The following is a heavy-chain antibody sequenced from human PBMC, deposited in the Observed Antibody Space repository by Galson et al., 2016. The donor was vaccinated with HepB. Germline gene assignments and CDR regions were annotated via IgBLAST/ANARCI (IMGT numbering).Heavy chain of an antibody. D-gene: IGHD2-21*01. CDR3: AHRDSRKVVIPRGFDA. Sequence: PALVKPTQTLTVTCTFSGFSLKSPGVGVGWIRQPPGKALEWLAFVYWDDDKRYSPPLKSRLTVTKDTSKNQVVLSMTDVDPVDTGTYYCAHRDSRKVVIPRGFDAWGQGILVTVSS. J-gene: IGHJ4*02. CDR2: VYWDDDK. V-gene: IGHV2-5*02. CDR1: GFSLKSPGVG.